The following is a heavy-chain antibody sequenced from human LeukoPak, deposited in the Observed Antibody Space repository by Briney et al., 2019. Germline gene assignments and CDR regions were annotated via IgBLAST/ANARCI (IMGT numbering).Heavy chain of an antibody. CDR2: IYYSGST. D-gene: IGHD3-10*01. CDR1: GGSISSSSYY. CDR3: ARGRPSGSYYKDYYYMDV. V-gene: IGHV4-39*07. Sequence: SETLSLTCTVSGGSISSSSYYWGWIRQPPGKGLEWIGSIYYSGSTYYNPSLKSRVTISVDTSKNQFSLKLSSVTAADTAVYYCARGRPSGSYYKDYYYMDVWGKGTTVTVSS. J-gene: IGHJ6*03.